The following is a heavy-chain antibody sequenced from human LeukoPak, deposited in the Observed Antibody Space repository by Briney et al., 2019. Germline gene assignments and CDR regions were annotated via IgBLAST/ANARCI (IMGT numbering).Heavy chain of an antibody. V-gene: IGHV4-4*09. J-gene: IGHJ3*02. CDR2: IYTSGST. CDR3: ARLEYQLIYAFDI. CDR1: GGSISSYY. D-gene: IGHD2-2*01. Sequence: PSETLSLTCTVSGGSISSYYWSWIRQPPGKGLEWIGYIYTSGSTNYNPSLKSRVTISVDTSKNQFSLKLSSVTAADTAVYYCARLEYQLIYAFDIWGQGTMVTVSS.